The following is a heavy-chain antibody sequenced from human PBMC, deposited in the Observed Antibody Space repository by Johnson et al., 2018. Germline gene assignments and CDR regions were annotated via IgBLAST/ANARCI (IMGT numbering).Heavy chain of an antibody. CDR3: ARDAIAAAGTGLPYYYCGMDV. J-gene: IGHJ6*02. CDR2: IRYDGSNK. D-gene: IGHD6-13*01. V-gene: IGHV3-33*01. CDR1: GFTFSSYG. Sequence: QVQLVQSGGGVVQPGRSLRLSCAASGFTFSSYGMHWVRQAPGKGLEWVAVIRYDGSNKYYADSVKGRFTISRDNSKNTRYLQMNSLRAEDTAVYYCARDAIAAAGTGLPYYYCGMDVWGQGTTVTVSS.